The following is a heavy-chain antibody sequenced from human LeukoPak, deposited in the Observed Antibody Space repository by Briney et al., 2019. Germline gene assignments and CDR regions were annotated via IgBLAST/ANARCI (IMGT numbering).Heavy chain of an antibody. D-gene: IGHD2-15*01. CDR1: GFTFSGYA. V-gene: IGHV3-23*01. CDR3: AKVALGYCSGSSCYYFDY. CDR2: INAFGART. J-gene: IGHJ4*02. Sequence: GGSLRLSCEASGFTFSGYAMSWVRQAPGKGLEWVSSINAFGARTYYADSVKGRFTVSRDNSKNTLYLQMNSLRAEDTALYYCAKVALGYCSGSSCYYFDYGGQGTLVTVSS.